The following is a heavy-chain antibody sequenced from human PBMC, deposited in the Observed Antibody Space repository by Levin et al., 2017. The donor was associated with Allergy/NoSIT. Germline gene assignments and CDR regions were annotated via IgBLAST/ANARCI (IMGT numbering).Heavy chain of an antibody. J-gene: IGHJ6*03. Sequence: SQTLSLTCTVSGGSMSSGSFYWNWVRQPAGRGLEWIGRIYSSGSMNYNPSLKSRITMSVDTSKNQFSLRLTSVTAADTAVYYCAREGDDILTGYNYYYYYYMDVWGKGTTVTVSS. CDR1: GGSMSSGSFY. D-gene: IGHD3-9*01. V-gene: IGHV4-61*02. CDR3: AREGDDILTGYNYYYYYYMDV. CDR2: IYSSGSM.